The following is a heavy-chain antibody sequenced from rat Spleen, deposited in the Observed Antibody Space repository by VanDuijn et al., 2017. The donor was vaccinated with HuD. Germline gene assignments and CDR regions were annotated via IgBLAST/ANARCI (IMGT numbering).Heavy chain of an antibody. J-gene: IGHJ3*01. CDR2: IWGDGST. CDR1: GFSLTSYN. V-gene: IGHV2-1*01. CDR3: TRSYGGYTSNWFPY. Sequence: QVQLKESGPGLVQPSQTLSLTCTVSGFSLTSYNVHWVRQPPGKGLEWMGGIWGDGSTDYISALKSRLIISRDTSKSQIFLKMNSLQTDDTATYFCTRSYGGYTSNWFPYWGQGTLVTVSS. D-gene: IGHD1-11*01.